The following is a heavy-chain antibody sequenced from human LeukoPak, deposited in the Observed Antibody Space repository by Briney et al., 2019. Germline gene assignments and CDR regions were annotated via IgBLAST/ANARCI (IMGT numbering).Heavy chain of an antibody. Sequence: GGSLRLSCAASGFTFSSYWMTWVRQPPGKGLEWVANKRQDGNSKYFVDSVKGRFTISRDNVKSSMYLQMNNLRVEDTAVYYCARTVEGMATGEYWGQGTLVTVSS. J-gene: IGHJ4*02. V-gene: IGHV3-7*01. CDR3: ARTVEGMATGEY. D-gene: IGHD5-24*01. CDR1: GFTFSSYW. CDR2: KRQDGNSK.